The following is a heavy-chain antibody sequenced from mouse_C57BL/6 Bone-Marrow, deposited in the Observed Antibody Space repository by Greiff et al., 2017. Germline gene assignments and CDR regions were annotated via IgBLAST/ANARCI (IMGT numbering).Heavy chain of an antibody. CDR3: ARDYGSSYWYFDV. CDR1: GYTFTSYD. D-gene: IGHD1-1*01. CDR2: IYPRDGST. V-gene: IGHV1-85*01. Sequence: QVHVKQSGPELVKPGASVKLSCKASGYTFTSYDINWVKQRPGQGLEWIGWIYPRDGSTKYNEKFKGKATLTVDTYSSTAYMELHSLTPEDSAVYFCARDYGSSYWYFDVWGTGTTVTVTA. J-gene: IGHJ1*03.